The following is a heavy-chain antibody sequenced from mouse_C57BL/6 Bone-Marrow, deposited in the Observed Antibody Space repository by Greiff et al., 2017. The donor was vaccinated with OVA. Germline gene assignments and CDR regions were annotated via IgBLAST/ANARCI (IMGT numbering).Heavy chain of an antibody. CDR1: GFTFSDAW. D-gene: IGHD2-4*01. CDR3: TRGDDSPSRYWYFDV. Sequence: EVQVVESGGGLVQPGGSMKLSCAASGFTFSDAWMDWVRQSPEKGLEWVAEIRNKANNHATYYAESVKGRFTISRDDPKSSVYLQMNSLRAEDTGIYDCTRGDDSPSRYWYFDVWGTGTTVTVSS. V-gene: IGHV6-6*01. CDR2: IRNKANNHAT. J-gene: IGHJ1*03.